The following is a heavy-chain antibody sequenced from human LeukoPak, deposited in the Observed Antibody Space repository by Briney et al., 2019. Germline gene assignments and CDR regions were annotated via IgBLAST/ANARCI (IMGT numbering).Heavy chain of an antibody. V-gene: IGHV5-51*01. D-gene: IGHD3-22*01. CDR3: ARPKYYYDSSGYHRPDAFDI. CDR1: GYSFSSYW. CDR2: ILPTNSDT. J-gene: IGHJ3*02. Sequence: GESLKISCQGSGYSFSSYWIGWVRQMPGKGLEWMGIILPTNSDTKYSPSFQGQVTSSAEKSISTAYLQWSSLKASDTAMYYCARPKYYYDSSGYHRPDAFDIWGQGTMVTVSS.